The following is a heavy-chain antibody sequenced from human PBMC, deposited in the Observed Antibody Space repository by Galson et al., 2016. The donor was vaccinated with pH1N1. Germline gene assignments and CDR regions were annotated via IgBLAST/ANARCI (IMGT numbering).Heavy chain of an antibody. V-gene: IGHV7-4-1*04. CDR1: GYTFISNA. Sequence: SVKVSCKASGYTFISNAMNWVRQAPGQGLEWMGWINTNTGNPTYAQGFTGRFVFSLDTSVSMAYLQISSLKAEDTAVYYCARSYCSSTSCYGGSYYYYGMDVWGQGTTVTVSS. CDR2: INTNTGNP. CDR3: ARSYCSSTSCYGGSYYYYGMDV. J-gene: IGHJ6*02. D-gene: IGHD2-2*01.